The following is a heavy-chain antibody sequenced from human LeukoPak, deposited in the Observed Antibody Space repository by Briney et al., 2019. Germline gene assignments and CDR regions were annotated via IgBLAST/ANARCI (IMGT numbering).Heavy chain of an antibody. CDR2: IWYDGSNK. D-gene: IGHD2-2*01. Sequence: GRSLRLSCAASGFTLNSYGMHWVRQAPGKGLEWVAVIWYDGSNKYYADSVKGRFTISRDNPKNTLYLQMNSLRAEDTAVYYWARGFLFGTSTYYYYMDVWGKGTTVNVYS. CDR3: ARGFLFGTSTYYYYMDV. J-gene: IGHJ6*03. V-gene: IGHV3-33*01. CDR1: GFTLNSYG.